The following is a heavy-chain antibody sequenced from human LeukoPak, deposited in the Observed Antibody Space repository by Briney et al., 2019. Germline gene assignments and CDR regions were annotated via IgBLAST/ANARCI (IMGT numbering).Heavy chain of an antibody. J-gene: IGHJ4*02. D-gene: IGHD7-27*01. CDR3: ARRQWGSSNVDS. V-gene: IGHV4-39*01. Sequence: SETLSLTCTVSGGSISSLDYYWGWIRQPPGKGLAWIGCIYYSGSTYYNPSLKSRVTISVDTSKNQFSLKLSSVTAADTAVYYCARRQWGSSNVDSWGQGTLVTVSS. CDR1: GGSISSLDYY. CDR2: IYYSGST.